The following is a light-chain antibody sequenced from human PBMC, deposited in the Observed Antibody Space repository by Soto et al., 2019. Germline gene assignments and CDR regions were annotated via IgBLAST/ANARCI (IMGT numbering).Light chain of an antibody. CDR1: SSNIGSNY. Sequence: QAVVTQPPSASGTPGQRVNISCSGSSSNIGSNYVYWYRQFPGTAPKLLIQRNNQRPSGVPARFSGSKSGTSASLAISGLRSEDEADYYCSSYTSSSTVVFGGGTKLTVL. CDR2: RNN. V-gene: IGLV1-47*01. J-gene: IGLJ2*01. CDR3: SSYTSSSTVV.